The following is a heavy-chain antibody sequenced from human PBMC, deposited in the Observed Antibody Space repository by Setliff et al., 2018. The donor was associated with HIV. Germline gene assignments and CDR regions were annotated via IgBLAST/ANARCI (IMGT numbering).Heavy chain of an antibody. CDR1: GFSFSTHD. Sequence: GGSLRLSCTASGFSFSTHDMNWVRQAPGKGLEWISYITSDSSVKYYADSVKGRFTISRDNSKNTLYLQMNSLRAEDTAVYYCARVLGKAYYYYYMDVWGKGTTVTVSS. CDR3: ARVLGKAYYYYYMDV. CDR2: ITSDSSVK. J-gene: IGHJ6*03. V-gene: IGHV3-48*01. D-gene: IGHD7-27*01.